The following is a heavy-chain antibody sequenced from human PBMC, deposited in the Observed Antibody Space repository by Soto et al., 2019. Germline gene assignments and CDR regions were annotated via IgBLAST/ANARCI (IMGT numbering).Heavy chain of an antibody. Sequence: QVQLVQSGAEVKKPGSSVKVSCKAPGGTFSSYAISWVRQAPGQGLEWVGGIMPLFGTANYAQKFQGRVTITGDESTITAYMELRSLRSEDTAVYYCARESSSSKFHNPEYYSDGKDVWSKGTKVPVSS. V-gene: IGHV1-69*01. CDR1: GGTFSSYA. D-gene: IGHD6-6*01. CDR2: IMPLFGTA. J-gene: IGHJ6*04. CDR3: ARESSSSKFHNPEYYSDGKDV.